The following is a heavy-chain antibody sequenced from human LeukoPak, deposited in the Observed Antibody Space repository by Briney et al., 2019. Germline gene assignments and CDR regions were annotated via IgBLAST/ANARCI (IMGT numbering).Heavy chain of an antibody. CDR1: GFTFSSYT. CDR2: INTDGSST. Sequence: GGSLRLSCSASGFTFSSYTMTWVRQAPGKGLVWVSRINTDGSSTSYADSMKGRFTISRDNAKNTLYLQMNSLRAEDTAVYYCARDNDFWSGYYTGGAFDIWGQGTMVTVSS. J-gene: IGHJ3*02. V-gene: IGHV3-74*01. D-gene: IGHD3-3*01. CDR3: ARDNDFWSGYYTGGAFDI.